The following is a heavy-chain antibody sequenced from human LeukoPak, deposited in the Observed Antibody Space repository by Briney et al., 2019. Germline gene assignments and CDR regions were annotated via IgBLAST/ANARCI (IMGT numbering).Heavy chain of an antibody. D-gene: IGHD2-8*01. CDR3: ARDPATECSNGVCYKASWFDP. V-gene: IGHV4-61*02. CDR1: GGSISSGSFY. J-gene: IGHJ5*02. CDR2: IYSSGHT. Sequence: SETLSLTCTVSGGSISSGSFYWSWIRQPAGKGLEWIGRIYSSGHTRYNPSLKSRVTLSVDTSKNQFSLRLTSVTAADTAMYYCARDPATECSNGVCYKASWFDPWGQGTLVTVSS.